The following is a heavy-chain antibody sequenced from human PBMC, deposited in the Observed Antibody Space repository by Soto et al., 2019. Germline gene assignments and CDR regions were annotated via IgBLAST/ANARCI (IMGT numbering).Heavy chain of an antibody. CDR1: GYTFTSYG. Sequence: GASVKVSCKASGYTFTSYGISWVRQAPGQGLEWMGWISAYNGNTNYAQKLQGRVTMTTDTSTSTAYMELRSLRSDDTAVYYCASWGADIVVVPAAEGYGDGAFDIWGQGTMVTVSS. CDR3: ASWGADIVVVPAAEGYGDGAFDI. V-gene: IGHV1-18*01. D-gene: IGHD2-2*01. CDR2: ISAYNGNT. J-gene: IGHJ3*02.